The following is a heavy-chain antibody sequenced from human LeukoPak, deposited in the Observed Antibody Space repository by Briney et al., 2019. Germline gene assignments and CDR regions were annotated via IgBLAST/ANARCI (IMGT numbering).Heavy chain of an antibody. CDR1: GGSLSSYY. V-gene: IGHV4-59*08. J-gene: IGHJ2*01. D-gene: IGHD6-19*01. CDR2: IYYSGST. Sequence: SETLSLTCTVSGGSLSSYYWSWIRQPPGKGLEWIGYIYYSGSTNYNPSLKSRVTISVDTSKNQFSLKLSSVTAADTAVYYCARRFQWLGLRYFDLWGRGPLVTVSS. CDR3: ARRFQWLGLRYFDL.